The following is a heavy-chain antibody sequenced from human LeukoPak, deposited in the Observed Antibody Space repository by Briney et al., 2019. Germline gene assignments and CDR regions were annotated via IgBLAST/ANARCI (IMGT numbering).Heavy chain of an antibody. V-gene: IGHV4-34*01. J-gene: IGHJ4*02. D-gene: IGHD2-2*02. CDR3: ARGQLLYKYFDY. CDR1: GGSFSGYY. Sequence: PSQTLSLTCAVYGGSFSGYYWGWIRQPPGKGLEWIGEINHSGSTNYNPSLKSRVTISVDTSKNQFSLKLSSVTAADTAVYYCARGQLLYKYFDYWGQGTLVTVSS. CDR2: INHSGST.